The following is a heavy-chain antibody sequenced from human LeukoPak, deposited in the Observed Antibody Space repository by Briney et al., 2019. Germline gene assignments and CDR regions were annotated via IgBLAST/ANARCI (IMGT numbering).Heavy chain of an antibody. CDR3: ARELYYYDSSGYYSPWVMRAFDI. V-gene: IGHV4-39*07. Sequence: GSLRLSCAASGFTFSNYAMSWVRQPPGKGLEWIGSIYYSGSTYYNPSLKSRVTISVDTSKNQFSLKLSSVTAADTAVYYCARELYYYDSSGYYSPWVMRAFDIWGQGTMVTVSS. CDR2: IYYSGST. D-gene: IGHD3-22*01. J-gene: IGHJ3*02. CDR1: GFTFSNYA.